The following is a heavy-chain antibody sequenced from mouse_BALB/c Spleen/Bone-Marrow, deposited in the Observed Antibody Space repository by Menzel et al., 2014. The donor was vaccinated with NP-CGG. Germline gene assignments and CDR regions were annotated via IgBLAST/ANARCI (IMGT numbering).Heavy chain of an antibody. CDR2: SRNRRNDYTT. J-gene: IGHJ2*01. V-gene: IGHV7-1*02. D-gene: IGHD4-1*01. CDR3: VRDAGRGNFDY. CDR1: GFTFSDFY. Sequence: EVQLVESGGGLVQPGGSLRLSCATSGFTFSDFYMEWVRQPPGKRLEWIAASRNRRNDYTTEYSASVKGRFIVSRDTSQSILYLQMNALRAKDTAIYYCVRDAGRGNFDYWGQGTTLTVSS.